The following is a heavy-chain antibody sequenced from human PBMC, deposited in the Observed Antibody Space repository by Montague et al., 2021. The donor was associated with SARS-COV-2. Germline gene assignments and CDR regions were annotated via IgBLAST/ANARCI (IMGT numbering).Heavy chain of an antibody. D-gene: IGHD3-10*01. CDR1: GGSFSGYY. CDR3: ARGSMVRGGKVYYGVDV. Sequence: SETLSLTCAVYGGSFSGYYWSWIRQPPGKGLEWIGEINHSGSAYYNPSLKSRVTISLDSSKNQFSLNLTSVTAADTAVYYCARGSMVRGGKVYYGVDVWSQGTTVTVSS. V-gene: IGHV4-34*01. J-gene: IGHJ6*02. CDR2: INHSGSA.